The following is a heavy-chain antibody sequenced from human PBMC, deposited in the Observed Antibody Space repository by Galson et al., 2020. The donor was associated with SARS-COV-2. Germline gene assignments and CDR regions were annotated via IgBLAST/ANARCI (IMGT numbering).Heavy chain of an antibody. CDR1: GFTFDDYA. CDR2: IDWDGGGT. Sequence: GGPLRLSCATSGFTFDDYAMHWVRQTPGNGLGWVTIIDWDGGGTDHADSVKGRFTISRDSSKRSLYLQMNSLRPEDSALYYCAKDLRLRQAPHGADAFDIWGQGTMVTVSS. CDR3: AKDLRLRQAPHGADAFDI. V-gene: IGHV3-43D*04. D-gene: IGHD1-26*01. J-gene: IGHJ3*02.